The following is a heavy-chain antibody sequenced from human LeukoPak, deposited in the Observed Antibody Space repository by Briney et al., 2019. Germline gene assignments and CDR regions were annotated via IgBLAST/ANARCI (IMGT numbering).Heavy chain of an antibody. J-gene: IGHJ6*02. D-gene: IGHD1-14*01. V-gene: IGHV4-34*01. CDR1: GGSFSGYY. CDR2: INHSGST. Sequence: SETLSLTCAVYGGSFSGYYWSWIRQPPGKGLEWIGEINHSGSTNYNPSLKSRVTISVDTSKNQFSLELSSVTAADTAVYYCARDEPETVSRYYYYGMDVWGQGTTVTVSS. CDR3: ARDEPETVSRYYYYGMDV.